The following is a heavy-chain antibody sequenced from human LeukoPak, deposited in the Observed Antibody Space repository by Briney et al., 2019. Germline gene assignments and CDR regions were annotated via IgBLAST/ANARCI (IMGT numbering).Heavy chain of an antibody. V-gene: IGHV3-23*01. CDR3: VKGGHFDY. Sequence: GGSPRLSCAASGFPFSSYTMTWGRQAPGKGLEWVSAIRASGDSTYYADSVKGRFTISRDNSKNTLYLQMDSLRAEDTALYCCVKGGHFDYWGQGALVTVSS. J-gene: IGHJ4*02. CDR1: GFPFSSYT. CDR2: IRASGDST.